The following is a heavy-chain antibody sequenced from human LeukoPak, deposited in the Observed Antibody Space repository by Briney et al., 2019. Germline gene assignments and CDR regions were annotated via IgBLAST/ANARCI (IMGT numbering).Heavy chain of an antibody. CDR1: GFIFSNFW. J-gene: IGHJ4*02. V-gene: IGHV3-7*04. Sequence: PGGSLRLSCAASGFIFSNFWMSWVRQAPGKGLEWVANINKDGSDKHYAGSVKGRFTISRDNAKNSLYLQMNSLRAEDTAVYYCARGSRSRDGYNRDWGQGTLVTVSS. D-gene: IGHD5-24*01. CDR2: INKDGSDK. CDR3: ARGSRSRDGYNRD.